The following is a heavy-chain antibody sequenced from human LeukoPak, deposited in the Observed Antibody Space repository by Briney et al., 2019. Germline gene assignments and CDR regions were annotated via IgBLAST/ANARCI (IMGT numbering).Heavy chain of an antibody. CDR1: GYTSTSYA. Sequence: ASVKVSCKASGYTSTSYAMHWVRQAPGQRLEWMGWINAGNGNTKYSQKFQGRVTITRDTSASTAYMELSSLRSEDTAVYYCARDPYYYGSGSYYMGYYYYGMDVWGQGTTVTVSS. CDR2: INAGNGNT. CDR3: ARDPYYYGSGSYYMGYYYYGMDV. V-gene: IGHV1-3*01. J-gene: IGHJ6*02. D-gene: IGHD3-10*01.